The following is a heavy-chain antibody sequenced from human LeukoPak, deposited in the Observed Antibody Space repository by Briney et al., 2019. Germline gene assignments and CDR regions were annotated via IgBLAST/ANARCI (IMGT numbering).Heavy chain of an antibody. V-gene: IGHV4-38-2*02. Sequence: PSETLSLTCTVSGYSISSGYYWGWIRQPPGQGLEWIGSIYHSGSTYYNPSLKSRVTISVDTSKNQFSLKLSSVTAADTAVYYCARDGGTVGYWGQGTLVTVSS. CDR1: GYSISSGYY. D-gene: IGHD4-23*01. J-gene: IGHJ4*02. CDR2: IYHSGST. CDR3: ARDGGTVGY.